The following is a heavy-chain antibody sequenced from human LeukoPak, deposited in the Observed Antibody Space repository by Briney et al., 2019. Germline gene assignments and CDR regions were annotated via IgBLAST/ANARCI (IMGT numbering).Heavy chain of an antibody. V-gene: IGHV3-23*01. CDR2: ISGSGGST. D-gene: IGHD3-3*01. CDR3: AKKAPRDDFWSGSTYYFDY. J-gene: IGHJ4*02. CDR1: GFTFSSYA. Sequence: TGGSLRLSCAASGFTFSSYAMSWVRQAPGKGLEWVSAISGSGGSTYYADSVKGRFTISRDNSKNTLYLQTNSPRAEDTAVYYCAKKAPRDDFWSGSTYYFDYWGQGTLVTVSS.